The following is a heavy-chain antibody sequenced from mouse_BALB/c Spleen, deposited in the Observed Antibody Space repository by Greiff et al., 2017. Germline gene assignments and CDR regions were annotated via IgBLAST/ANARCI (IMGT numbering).Heavy chain of an antibody. CDR3: ARRTYYGNSYAMDY. J-gene: IGHJ4*01. V-gene: IGHV3-6*02. D-gene: IGHD2-10*01. CDR2: ISYDGSN. Sequence: EVKLVESGPGLVKPSQSLSLTCSVTGYSITSGYYWNWIRQFPGNKLEWMGYISYDGSNNYNPSLKNRISITRDTSKNQFFLKLNSVTTEDTATYYCARRTYYGNSYAMDYWGQGTSVTVSS. CDR1: GYSITSGYY.